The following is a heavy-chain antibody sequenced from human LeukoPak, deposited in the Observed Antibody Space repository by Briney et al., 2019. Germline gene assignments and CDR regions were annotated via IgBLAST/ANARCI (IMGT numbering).Heavy chain of an antibody. Sequence: GESLKISCKGSGYSFTSHWIAWVRQMPGKGLEWMGIIYPGDSDTTYSPSFQGQVTISADKSFSTAYLQWSSLKASDTAMYYCARHGDSNWYFDYWGQGTLVTVSS. D-gene: IGHD6-13*01. CDR1: GYSFTSHW. CDR3: ARHGDSNWYFDY. CDR2: IYPGDSDT. J-gene: IGHJ4*02. V-gene: IGHV5-51*01.